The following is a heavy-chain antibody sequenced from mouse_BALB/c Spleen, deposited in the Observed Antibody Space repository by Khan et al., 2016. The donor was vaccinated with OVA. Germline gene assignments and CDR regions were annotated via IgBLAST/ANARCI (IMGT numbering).Heavy chain of an antibody. CDR3: ARDAGRY. D-gene: IGHD3-3*01. Sequence: VQLKESGPELVKPGASMKISCKTSGYTFPEYTVHWVKQSLGKSLDWIGVINPKNGGTAYNQKFKGKATLAGDKSSSTAYMEFRNLTSEDSAVYYCARDAGRYWGQGTSVTVAS. CDR1: GYTFPEYT. J-gene: IGHJ4*01. CDR2: INPKNGGT. V-gene: IGHV1-18*01.